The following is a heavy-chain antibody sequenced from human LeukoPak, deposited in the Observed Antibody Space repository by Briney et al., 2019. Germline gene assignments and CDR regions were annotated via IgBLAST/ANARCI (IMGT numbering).Heavy chain of an antibody. D-gene: IGHD6-13*01. CDR2: INHSGST. V-gene: IGHV4-34*01. CDR1: GGSFSGYY. CDR3: ARGKRGYSSSRYDY. J-gene: IGHJ4*02. Sequence: SETLSLTCAVYGGSFSGYYWSWIRQPPGKGLEWIGEINHSGSTNYNPSLKSRVTISVDTSKNQFSLELSSVTAADTAVYYCARGKRGYSSSRYDYWGQGTLVAVSS.